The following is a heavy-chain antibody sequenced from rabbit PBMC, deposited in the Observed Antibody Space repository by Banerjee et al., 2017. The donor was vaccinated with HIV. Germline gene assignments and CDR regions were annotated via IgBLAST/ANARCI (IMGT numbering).Heavy chain of an antibody. Sequence: QSLEESGGDLVKPGASLTLTCTASGFSFSSSYYMCWVRQAPGKGLEWIACIYAGSSGSTYYASWAKGRFTISKTSSTTVTLQMTSLTAADTATYFCARDAGYVGYYAFNLWGQGTLVTVS. D-gene: IGHD4-2*01. J-gene: IGHJ4*01. CDR1: GFSFSSSYY. CDR2: IYAGSSGST. V-gene: IGHV1S40*01. CDR3: ARDAGYVGYYAFNL.